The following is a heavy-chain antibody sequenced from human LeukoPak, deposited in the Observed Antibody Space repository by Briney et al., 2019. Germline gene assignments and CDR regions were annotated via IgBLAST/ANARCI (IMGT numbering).Heavy chain of an antibody. CDR1: DYSISSGNY. J-gene: IGHJ4*02. Sequence: PSETLSLTCAVSDYSISSGNYWGWIRQPPGKGLEWIGRVNHSGSTHYSPSLKSRVTISVDTSKNQFSLKLGSVTAADTAVYYCARNDSSGYFDYWGQGTLVIVSS. D-gene: IGHD3-22*01. V-gene: IGHV4-38-2*01. CDR3: ARNDSSGYFDY. CDR2: VNHSGST.